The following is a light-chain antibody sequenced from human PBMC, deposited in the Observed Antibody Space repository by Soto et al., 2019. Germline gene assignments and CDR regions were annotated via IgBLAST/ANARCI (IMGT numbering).Light chain of an antibody. J-gene: IGKJ5*01. V-gene: IGKV1-39*01. CDR3: QQGYSTPIT. CDR2: DAS. Sequence: DIQMTQSPSYMSASVGDRVTLTCRASQSISTYLIWYQQKPGKATKPLIYDASSLHSGVPSRFSGSGSGTDFTLNISSLQPEDFATYYCQQGYSTPITFGQGTRLEI. CDR1: QSISTY.